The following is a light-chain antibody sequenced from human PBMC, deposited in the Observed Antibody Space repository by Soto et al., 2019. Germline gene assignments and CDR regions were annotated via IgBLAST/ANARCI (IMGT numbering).Light chain of an antibody. J-gene: IGLJ1*01. CDR3: SSYTSSSSFV. CDR1: SSDVGGYNF. Sequence: QSALTQPASVSGSPGQSITISCTGTSSDVGGYNFVSWYQQHPGKAPKLMIYDVSYRPSGVSDRFSGSKSGNTASLTISGLQAEDEADYYCSSYTSSSSFVLGTGTKVTVL. CDR2: DVS. V-gene: IGLV2-14*03.